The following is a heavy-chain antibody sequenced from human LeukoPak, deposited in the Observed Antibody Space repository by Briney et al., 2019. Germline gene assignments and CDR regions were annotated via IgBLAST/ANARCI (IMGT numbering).Heavy chain of an antibody. CDR1: GFTFSSYA. Sequence: PGGSLRLSCAASGFTFSSYAMNWVRQAPGKGLEWVSSISSGAGGAAYADSVKGRFTMSRDNSKNTLYLQMNSLRAEDTAVYYCAKDGGYGSGSYYPDYWGQGTLVTVSS. CDR3: AKDGGYGSGSYYPDY. D-gene: IGHD3-10*01. V-gene: IGHV3-23*01. CDR2: ISSGAGGA. J-gene: IGHJ4*02.